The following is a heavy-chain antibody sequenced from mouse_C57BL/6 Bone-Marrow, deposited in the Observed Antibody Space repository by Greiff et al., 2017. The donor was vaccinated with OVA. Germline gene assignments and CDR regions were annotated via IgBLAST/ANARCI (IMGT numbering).Heavy chain of an antibody. D-gene: IGHD1-1*01. Sequence: EVKLVESGGGLVKPGGSLKLSCAASGFTFSSYAMSWVRQTPEKRLEWVATISDGGSYTYYPDNVKGRFTISRDNAKKNLYLQMSHLKSDDTAMYYCARGYGLDYWGQGTTLTVSS. CDR3: ARGYGLDY. CDR1: GFTFSSYA. J-gene: IGHJ2*01. CDR2: ISDGGSYT. V-gene: IGHV5-4*03.